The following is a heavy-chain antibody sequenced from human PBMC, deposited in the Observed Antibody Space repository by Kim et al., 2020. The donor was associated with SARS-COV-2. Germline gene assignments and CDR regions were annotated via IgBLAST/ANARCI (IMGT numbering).Heavy chain of an antibody. D-gene: IGHD3-9*01. V-gene: IGHV3-30-3*01. CDR1: GFTFSSYA. J-gene: IGHJ6*03. Sequence: GGSLRLSCAASGFTFSSYAMHWVRQAPGKGLEWVAVISYDGSNKYYADSVKGRFTISRDNSKNTLYLQMNSLRAEDTAVYYCARTYYDILTGYFAPGSEYYYYYMDVWGKGTTVTVSS. CDR2: ISYDGSNK. CDR3: ARTYYDILTGYFAPGSEYYYYYMDV.